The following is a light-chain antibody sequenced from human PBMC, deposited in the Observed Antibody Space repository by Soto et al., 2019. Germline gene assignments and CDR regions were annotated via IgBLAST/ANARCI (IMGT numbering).Light chain of an antibody. CDR3: QPCTTSPLT. CDR1: QSVNSSY. Sequence: VLTPARGPRGFSKGGRATRWGRASQSVNSSYLAWYQQKPGQTPRLLIYGTSTRATGVPTRFSGSRSGAASTLPNRSPQPEGFAVYYCQPCTTSPLTNGGGTKVDIK. V-gene: IGKV3-20*01. CDR2: GTS. J-gene: IGKJ4*01.